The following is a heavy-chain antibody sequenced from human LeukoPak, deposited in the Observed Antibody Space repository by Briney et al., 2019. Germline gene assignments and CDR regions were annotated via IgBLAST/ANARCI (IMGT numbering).Heavy chain of an antibody. CDR1: GGSISSSSYY. Sequence: SETLSLTCTVSGGSISSSSYYWGWIRQPPGKGLEWIGSIYYSGSTYYNPSLKIRVTISVDTSKNQFSLKLSAVTAADTAVYYCARGVRRITMVRGAHYPWGQGTLVTVSS. D-gene: IGHD3-10*01. CDR3: ARGVRRITMVRGAHYP. V-gene: IGHV4-39*01. J-gene: IGHJ5*02. CDR2: IYYSGST.